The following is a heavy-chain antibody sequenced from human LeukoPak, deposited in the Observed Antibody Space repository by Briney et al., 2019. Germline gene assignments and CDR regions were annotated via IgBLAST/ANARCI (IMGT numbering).Heavy chain of an antibody. CDR3: ARKRDEGWFDP. Sequence: PSETLSLTCDVSRYSISSDYYWGWIRQPPGKGLEWIGNIYHSGNTHFSPSLKSRVTISVDTSKNQFSLKLRSVTAADTAVFYCARKRDEGWFDPWGQGTLVIVSS. CDR1: RYSISSDYY. J-gene: IGHJ5*02. V-gene: IGHV4-38-2*01. CDR2: IYHSGNT. D-gene: IGHD5-24*01.